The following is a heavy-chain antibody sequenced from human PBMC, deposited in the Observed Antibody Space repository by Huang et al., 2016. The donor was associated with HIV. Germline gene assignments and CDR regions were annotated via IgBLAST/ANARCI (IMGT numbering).Heavy chain of an antibody. CDR1: GGSVTGNY. V-gene: IGHV4-34*02. J-gene: IGHJ6*02. CDR2: VNDSGAT. CDR3: ARQWTILEWLLGLDV. D-gene: IGHD3-3*01. Sequence: QMQLQQRGAGLLKPSETLSLTCGVSGGSVTGNYLTWIRQAPGKGLECIGEVNDSGATNSNPSLNGRVTISLDKSNRELSLNLRSVTAADTAVYYCARQWTILEWLLGLDVWGQGTTVIVSS.